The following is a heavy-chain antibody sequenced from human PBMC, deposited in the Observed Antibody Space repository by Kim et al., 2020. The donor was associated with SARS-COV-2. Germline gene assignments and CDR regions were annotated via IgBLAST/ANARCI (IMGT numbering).Heavy chain of an antibody. Sequence: SGSIGYADSVKGRFTISRDNAKNSLYLQMNSLRAEDTALYYCAKVGDDLDYWGQGTLVTVSS. J-gene: IGHJ4*02. CDR3: AKVGDDLDY. CDR2: SGSI. D-gene: IGHD4-17*01. V-gene: IGHV3-9*01.